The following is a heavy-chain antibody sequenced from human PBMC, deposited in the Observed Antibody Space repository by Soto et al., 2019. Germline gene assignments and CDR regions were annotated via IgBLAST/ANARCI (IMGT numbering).Heavy chain of an antibody. D-gene: IGHD2-2*01. Sequence: ASVKVSCKASGYTFTSYDINWVRQATGQGLEWMGWMNPNSGNTGYAQKFQGRVTMTRNTSISTAYMELSSLRSEDTAVYYCARDPGVVVPPAPGGNNYYYYYMDVWGKGTTVTVSS. V-gene: IGHV1-8*01. CDR1: GYTFTSYD. J-gene: IGHJ6*03. CDR3: ARDPGVVVPPAPGGNNYYYYYMDV. CDR2: MNPNSGNT.